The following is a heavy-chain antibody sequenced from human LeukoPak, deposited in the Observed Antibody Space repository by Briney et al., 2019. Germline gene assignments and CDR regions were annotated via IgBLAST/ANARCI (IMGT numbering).Heavy chain of an antibody. V-gene: IGHV4-4*09. Sequence: SETLSLTCTVSGGSISSYYWRWLRQPPGKGLEWIGYIYATGSPNHNPSLKSRVNISVDTSKNQFSLNLRSVTAADTAVYYCARHGSVRSPLGPWGQGTLVTVSS. D-gene: IGHD3-10*01. CDR2: IYATGSP. CDR3: ARHGSVRSPLGP. J-gene: IGHJ5*02. CDR1: GGSISSYY.